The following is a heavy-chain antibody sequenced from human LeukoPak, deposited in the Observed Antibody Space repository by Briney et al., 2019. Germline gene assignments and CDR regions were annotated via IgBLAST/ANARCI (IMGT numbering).Heavy chain of an antibody. J-gene: IGHJ4*02. CDR2: ITGSGGGT. CDR3: AKDGSGYYPNYFDY. V-gene: IGHV3-23*01. CDR1: GFTFSNYA. D-gene: IGHD3-22*01. Sequence: GGSLRLSCAASGFTFSNYAMSWVRQAPGKGLEWVSGITGSGGGTYYADSVKGRRTISRDNSKKTLYLQMNSLRAEDTAVYYCAKDGSGYYPNYFDYWGQGPLVTVSS.